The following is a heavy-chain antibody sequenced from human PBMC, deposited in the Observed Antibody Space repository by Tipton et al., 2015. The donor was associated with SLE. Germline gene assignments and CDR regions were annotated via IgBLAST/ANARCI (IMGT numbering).Heavy chain of an antibody. CDR2: IYYSGST. Sequence: GLVKPSETLSLTCTVSGGSISSYYWSWIRQPPGKGLEWIGYIYYSGSTNYNPSLKSRVTISVDTSKNQFSLKLSSVTAADTAVYYCAAGIAARRGYYYYYYYMDVWGKGTTVTVSS. D-gene: IGHD6-6*01. V-gene: IGHV4-59*01. J-gene: IGHJ6*03. CDR3: AAGIAARRGYYYYYYYMDV. CDR1: GGSISSYY.